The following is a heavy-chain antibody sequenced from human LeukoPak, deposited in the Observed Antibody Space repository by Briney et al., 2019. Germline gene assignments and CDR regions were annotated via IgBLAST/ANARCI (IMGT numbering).Heavy chain of an antibody. J-gene: IGHJ4*02. D-gene: IGHD3-3*01. CDR1: GYTFTGYY. CDR3: ARDGGWSGYQKD. V-gene: IGHV1-2*02. CDR2: INPNSGGT. Sequence: ASVKVSCKASGYTFTGYYTHWVRQAPGQGLGWMGWINPNSGGTNYAQKFQGRVTMTRDTSISTAYMELSRLRCDDTAVYYCARDGGWSGYQKDWGQGTLVTVSS.